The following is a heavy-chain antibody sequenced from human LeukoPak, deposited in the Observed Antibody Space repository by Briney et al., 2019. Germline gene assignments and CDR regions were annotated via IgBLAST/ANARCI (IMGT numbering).Heavy chain of an antibody. CDR2: ISSSPINI. Sequence: GSLKLSCAASGFTFRDYGMNWVRQAPGKGLEWVSYISSSPINIYYADSVRGRFTISRDNAKNSVFLQMNSLGAEDTAVYYCARGSADDDDKWIDPWGQGTLVTVSS. V-gene: IGHV3-48*04. D-gene: IGHD3-16*01. CDR3: ARGSADDDDKWIDP. J-gene: IGHJ5*02. CDR1: GFTFRDYG.